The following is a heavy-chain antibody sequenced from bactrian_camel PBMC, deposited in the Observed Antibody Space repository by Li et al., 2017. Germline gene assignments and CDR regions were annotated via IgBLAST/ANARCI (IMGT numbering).Heavy chain of an antibody. Sequence: HVQLVESGGGSVQVGGSLRLSCVASFGNYCMGWFRQAPGKEREEVVYSYIGGRRTVYTDSVKGRFFISQDIAKNSVHLQMNSLKPEDTAMYYCASDWSYGMTAEQALGIMGPGFGYWGQGTQVTVS. CDR2: SYIGGRRT. CDR1: FGNYC. V-gene: IGHV3S63*01. D-gene: IGHD3*01. J-gene: IGHJ6*01. CDR3: ASDWSYGMTAEQALGIMGPGFGY.